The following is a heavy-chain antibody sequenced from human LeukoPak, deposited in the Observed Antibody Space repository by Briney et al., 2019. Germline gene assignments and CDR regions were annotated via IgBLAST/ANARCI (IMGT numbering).Heavy chain of an antibody. CDR3: ARFALKTPPTD. Sequence: GGSLRLSCAASGVTFSSYGMNWVRQAPGKGLEWVSYISSSGSTIYYADSVKGRFTISRDNAKNSLYLQMNSLRAEDTAVYYCARFALKTPPTDWGQGTLVTVSS. CDR2: ISSSGSTI. J-gene: IGHJ4*02. V-gene: IGHV3-48*04. CDR1: GVTFSSYG.